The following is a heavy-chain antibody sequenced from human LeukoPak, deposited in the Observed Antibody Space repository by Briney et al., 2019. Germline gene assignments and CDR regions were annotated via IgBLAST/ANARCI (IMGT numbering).Heavy chain of an antibody. CDR2: ISGNGDTT. D-gene: IGHD3-22*01. V-gene: IGHV3-23*01. CDR1: GFTFSTYA. J-gene: IGHJ4*02. CDR3: AKKLFDSSGQTIFDY. Sequence: HPGESLRLSCAASGFTFSTYAMSWVRQAPGKGLEWVSIISGNGDTTFYADSVKGRFTISRDNSKNTVNLQMNSLRADYTAVYYCAKKLFDSSGQTIFDYWGQGTQVTVSS.